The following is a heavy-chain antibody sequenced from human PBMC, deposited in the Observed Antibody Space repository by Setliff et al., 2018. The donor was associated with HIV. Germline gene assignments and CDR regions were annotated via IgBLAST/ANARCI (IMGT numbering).Heavy chain of an antibody. CDR2: INAGNGDI. Sequence: GASVKVSCKASGYTFSNYAVQWVRQAPGQRLEWVGWINAGNGDIKYSPAFQGRATLTRDTSAFTAYMELSSLRSEDMAVYYCARGVLSGSPYYLDVWGEGTTVTVSS. CDR1: GYTFSNYA. J-gene: IGHJ6*03. V-gene: IGHV1-3*03. CDR3: ARGVLSGSPYYLDV. D-gene: IGHD3-3*01.